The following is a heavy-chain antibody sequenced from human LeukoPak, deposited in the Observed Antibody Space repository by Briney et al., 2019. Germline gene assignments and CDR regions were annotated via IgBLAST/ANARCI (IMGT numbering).Heavy chain of an antibody. D-gene: IGHD5-18*01. CDR3: AREKVATAMVRTPRKDNYYMDV. Sequence: SETLSLTCTVSGGFISSYYWSWIRQPPGKGLEWIGYMYYSGSTSYKSSLKSRVTISVDTSKNQFSLKLRSVTAEDTAVYYCAREKVATAMVRTPRKDNYYMDVWGKGTTVTVSS. CDR1: GGFISSYY. J-gene: IGHJ6*03. V-gene: IGHV4-59*01. CDR2: MYYSGST.